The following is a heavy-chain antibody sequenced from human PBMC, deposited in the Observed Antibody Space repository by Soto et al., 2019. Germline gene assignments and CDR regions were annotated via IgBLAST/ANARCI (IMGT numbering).Heavy chain of an antibody. CDR1: GYTFTSHG. J-gene: IGHJ4*02. CDR3: ARTHWQPDYPEGFDF. V-gene: IGHV1-18*04. Sequence: ASVKVSCKTSGYTFTSHGISWVRWAPGRGLEWMGWISAYNGDTEYAQRAQDRVSMTTDRSPATAYIELRSLRFDDTSIYFGARTHWQPDYPEGFDFWGQGTPVTVSS. D-gene: IGHD1-1*01. CDR2: ISAYNGDT.